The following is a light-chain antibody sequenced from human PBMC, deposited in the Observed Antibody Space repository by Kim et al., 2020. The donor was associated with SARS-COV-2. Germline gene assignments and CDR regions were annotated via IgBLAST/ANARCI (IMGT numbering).Light chain of an antibody. CDR2: RDS. V-gene: IGLV3-9*01. Sequence: VALGKTARITCGGNNIGSKNVHWYQQKPGQAPVLVIYRDSNRPSGIPERFSGSNSGNTATLTISRAQAGDEADYYCQVWDSSTYVFGTGTKVTVL. J-gene: IGLJ1*01. CDR3: QVWDSSTYV. CDR1: NIGSKN.